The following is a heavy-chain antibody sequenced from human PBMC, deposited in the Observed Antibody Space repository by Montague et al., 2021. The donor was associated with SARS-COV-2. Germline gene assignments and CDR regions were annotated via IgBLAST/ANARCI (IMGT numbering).Heavy chain of an antibody. V-gene: IGHV4-39*07. J-gene: IGHJ6*02. Sequence: SETLSLTCTVSGGSISSSNCYWGWIRQPPGKGLEWIGSNYNSGSNYYNPSIKSRITIAEDTSENQFSLKPSSVTAADTAVYDCARDYGGYGWGYYYGMDVWGQGTAVTVSS. CDR2: NYNSGSN. D-gene: IGHD4-17*01. CDR3: ARDYGGYGWGYYYGMDV. CDR1: GGSISSSNCY.